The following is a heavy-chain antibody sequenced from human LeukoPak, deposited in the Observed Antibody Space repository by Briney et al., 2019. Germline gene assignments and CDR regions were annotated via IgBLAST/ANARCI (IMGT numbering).Heavy chain of an antibody. V-gene: IGHV3-21*01. D-gene: IGHD7-27*01. CDR3: ARLNWDNWCDP. CDR1: GFTLRRLS. CDR2: LSSSNSYI. Sequence: GGSQRLSRAASGFTLRRLSVNWVRQAPGKGLEWASYLSSSNSYIYHADSVKGRFTSARDNAKNSLYLQMNSLRAEDTAVCYCARLNWDNWCDPGGQGTLVTVSS. J-gene: IGHJ5*02.